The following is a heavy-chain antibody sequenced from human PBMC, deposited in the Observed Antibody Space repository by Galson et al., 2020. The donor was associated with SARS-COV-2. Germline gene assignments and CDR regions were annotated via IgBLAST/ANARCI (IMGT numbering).Heavy chain of an antibody. J-gene: IGHJ4*02. Sequence: SETLSLTCPVSVAPLSSGTSLCAWIRQTPGKGLEWIGSLYHTGTTYYNPPLRSPVIKYLDASATEVSLILLSVTAADTAIYYCARRAQYDSTITWGRGTLVFVSS. CDR2: LYHTGTT. V-gene: IGHV4-39*01. CDR1: VAPLSSGTSL. D-gene: IGHD3-10*01. CDR3: ARRAQYDSTIT.